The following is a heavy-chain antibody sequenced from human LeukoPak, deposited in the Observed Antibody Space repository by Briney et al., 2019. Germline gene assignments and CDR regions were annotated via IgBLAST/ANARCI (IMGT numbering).Heavy chain of an antibody. CDR2: IKQDGSEE. Sequence: GGSLRLSCAASGFTFSSYWMSWVRQAPGKGLEWVANIKQDGSEEYYVDSVKGRFTISRDNAKNSLYLQMNSLRAEDTAVYYCAREDYIDAFDIWGQGTMVTVSS. CDR3: AREDYIDAFDI. V-gene: IGHV3-7*04. CDR1: GFTFSSYW. D-gene: IGHD4-11*01. J-gene: IGHJ3*02.